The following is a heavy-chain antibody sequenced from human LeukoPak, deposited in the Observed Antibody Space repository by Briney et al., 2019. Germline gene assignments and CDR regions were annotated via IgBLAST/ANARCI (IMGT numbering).Heavy chain of an antibody. CDR2: ISGSGDNT. D-gene: IGHD2-2*01. Sequence: SGGSLRLSCAASGFTFSSYAMSWVRQAPGKGLEWVSTISGSGDNTYYADSVKGRFTISRDNSKNTLYLQMNSLRTEDTALYYCARDTRLGYCRSTSCYASWFDPWGQGTLVTDSS. J-gene: IGHJ5*02. CDR1: GFTFSSYA. V-gene: IGHV3-23*01. CDR3: ARDTRLGYCRSTSCYASWFDP.